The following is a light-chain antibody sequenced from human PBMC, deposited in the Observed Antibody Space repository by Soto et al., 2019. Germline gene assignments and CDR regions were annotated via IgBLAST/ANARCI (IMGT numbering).Light chain of an antibody. CDR2: GAS. Sequence: EIVMTQSPATLSLSPGERAALSCRASQGISSELAWYQQKPGQPPRLLIYGASTRATGVPARFTGSGSGSDFTLPISGLQSEDFAVYYCQPGHNWPLTFGQGARLEI. CDR1: QGISSE. CDR3: QPGHNWPLT. V-gene: IGKV3-15*01. J-gene: IGKJ2*01.